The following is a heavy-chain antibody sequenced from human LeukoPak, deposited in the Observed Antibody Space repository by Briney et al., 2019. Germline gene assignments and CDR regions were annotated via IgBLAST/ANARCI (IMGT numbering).Heavy chain of an antibody. V-gene: IGHV3-11*04. Sequence: GGSLRLSCAACGFSFSNTYMSWVRQAPGKGREWVSYISSSGSTIYYADSVKGGFTISRDNAKNSLYLQMNSLRAEDTAVYYCARMTTVTSDAFDIWGQGTMVTV. D-gene: IGHD4-17*01. CDR3: ARMTTVTSDAFDI. CDR1: GFSFSNTY. J-gene: IGHJ3*02. CDR2: ISSSGSTI.